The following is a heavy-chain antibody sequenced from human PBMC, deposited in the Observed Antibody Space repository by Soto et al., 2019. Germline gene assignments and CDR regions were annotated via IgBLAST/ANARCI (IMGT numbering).Heavy chain of an antibody. D-gene: IGHD4-17*01. V-gene: IGHV4-61*01. CDR3: ARDDYGDGPYY. CDR2: IYYSGST. Sequence: SETLSLTCTVSGGSVSSGSYYWSWIRQPPGKGLEWIGYIYYSGSTNCNPSLKSRVTISVDTSKNQFSLKLSSVTAADTAVYYCARDDYGDGPYYWGQGTLVTVSS. CDR1: GGSVSSGSYY. J-gene: IGHJ4*02.